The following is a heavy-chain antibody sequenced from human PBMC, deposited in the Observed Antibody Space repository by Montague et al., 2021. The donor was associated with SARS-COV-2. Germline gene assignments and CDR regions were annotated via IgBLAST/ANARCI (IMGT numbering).Heavy chain of an antibody. J-gene: IGHJ4*02. D-gene: IGHD3-22*01. CDR2: IYSGASGT. V-gene: IGHV3-23*03. Sequence: SLRLSCAASGFTFNTYAMNWVRQAPGRGLEWVSLIYSGASGTYYADSEKGRFTISRDNSKNTLYLQMNSLRAEDTALYYCAIDPVAHYYDSSGYFEYWGQGTLVTVSS. CDR3: AIDPVAHYYDSSGYFEY. CDR1: GFTFNTYA.